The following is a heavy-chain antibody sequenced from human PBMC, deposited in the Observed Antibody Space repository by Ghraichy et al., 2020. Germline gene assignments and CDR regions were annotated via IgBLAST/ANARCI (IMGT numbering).Heavy chain of an antibody. CDR3: ARDEGGSHEHDY. D-gene: IGHD1-26*01. CDR1: GFTFSSYS. CDR2: ISSSSSYI. V-gene: IGHV3-21*01. J-gene: IGHJ4*02. Sequence: GESLNISCAASGFTFSSYSMNWVRQAPGKGLEWVSSISSSSSYIYYADSVKGRFTISRDNAKNSLYLQMNSLRAEDTAVYYCARDEGGSHEHDYWGQGTLVTVSS.